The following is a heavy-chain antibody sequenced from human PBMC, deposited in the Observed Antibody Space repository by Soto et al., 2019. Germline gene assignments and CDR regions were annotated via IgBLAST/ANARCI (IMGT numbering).Heavy chain of an antibody. V-gene: IGHV3-30-3*01. D-gene: IGHD6-13*01. CDR1: GFTFSSYA. Sequence: QVQLVESGGGVVQPGRSLRLSCAASGFTFSSYAMHWVRQAPGKGLEWVAVISYDGSNKYYADSVKGRFTISRDNSKSTLYLQMNSLRAEDTAVYYCARDLSSSFYFDYWGQGTLVTVSS. J-gene: IGHJ4*02. CDR2: ISYDGSNK. CDR3: ARDLSSSFYFDY.